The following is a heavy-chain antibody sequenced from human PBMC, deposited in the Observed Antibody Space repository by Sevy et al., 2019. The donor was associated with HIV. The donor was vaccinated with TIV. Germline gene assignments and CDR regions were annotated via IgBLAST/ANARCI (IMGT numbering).Heavy chain of an antibody. D-gene: IGHD2-2*02. J-gene: IGHJ4*02. V-gene: IGHV1-69*13. CDR3: AQYCSSTSCYTGVTGGFDY. CDR1: GGTFSSYA. CDR2: IIPIFGTA. Sequence: ASVKVSCKASGGTFSSYAISWVRQAPGQGLEWMGGIIPIFGTANYAQKFQGRVTITADESTSTAYMELSSLRSEDTAVYYCAQYCSSTSCYTGVTGGFDYWGQGTLVTVSS.